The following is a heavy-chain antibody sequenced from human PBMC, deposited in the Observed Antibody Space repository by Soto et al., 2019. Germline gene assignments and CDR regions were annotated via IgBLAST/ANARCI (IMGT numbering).Heavy chain of an antibody. Sequence: QVQLQESGPGLVNPSGTLSLTCAVSSASISSSYWWNWVRQPPGKGLEWIGEIYHSGSTNYSPSLKSRVTISVDKSKNQFSLNLGSVTAADTAVYYCATSKSKTFEYWGQGTLVTVSS. CDR3: ATSKSKTFEY. CDR1: SASISSSYW. V-gene: IGHV4-4*02. CDR2: IYHSGST. J-gene: IGHJ4*02.